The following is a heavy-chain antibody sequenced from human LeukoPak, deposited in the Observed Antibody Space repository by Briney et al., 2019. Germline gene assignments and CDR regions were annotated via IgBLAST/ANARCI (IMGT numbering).Heavy chain of an antibody. CDR3: ARDQPLDYYDSSGYYSN. CDR1: GFTFSSYS. D-gene: IGHD3-22*01. J-gene: IGHJ4*02. CDR2: ISSSSSYI. V-gene: IGHV3-21*01. Sequence: GGSLRLSCAASGFTFSSYSMNWVRQPPGKGLEWVSSISSSSSYIYYADSVKGRFTISRDNAKNSLYLQMNSLRAEDTAVYYCARDQPLDYYDSSGYYSNWGQGTLVTVSS.